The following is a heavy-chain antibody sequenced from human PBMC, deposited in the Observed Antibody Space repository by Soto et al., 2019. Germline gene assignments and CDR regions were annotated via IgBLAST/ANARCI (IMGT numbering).Heavy chain of an antibody. CDR1: GGSISSYY. Sequence: SETLSLTCTVSGGSISSYYWSWIRQPPGKGLEWIGYIYYSGSTNYNPSLKSRVTISVDTSKNQFSLKLSSVTAADTAVYYCARARYYGGNPPDYWGQGTLVTVSS. J-gene: IGHJ4*02. CDR2: IYYSGST. V-gene: IGHV4-59*01. D-gene: IGHD4-17*01. CDR3: ARARYYGGNPPDY.